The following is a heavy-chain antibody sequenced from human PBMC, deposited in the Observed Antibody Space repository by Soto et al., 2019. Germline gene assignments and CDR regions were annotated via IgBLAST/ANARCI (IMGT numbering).Heavy chain of an antibody. Sequence: EVQLVESGGGLVQPGGSLRLSCAASGFTLSDFWMTWVRQAPGKGLQWVANIKEDGSEEYYVDSVKGRFTISRDNAKNSLYLQMSSLRVEDTAFYFCVRGRGFKFVLWAQGTLVTVSS. D-gene: IGHD5-12*01. CDR1: GFTLSDFW. J-gene: IGHJ4*02. V-gene: IGHV3-7*01. CDR3: VRGRGFKFVL. CDR2: IKEDGSEE.